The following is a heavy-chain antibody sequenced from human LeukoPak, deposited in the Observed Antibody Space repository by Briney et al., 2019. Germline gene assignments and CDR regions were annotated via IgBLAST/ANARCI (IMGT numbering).Heavy chain of an antibody. CDR2: IYHSGST. Sequence: SETLSLTCTVSGGSISSGGYYWSWIRQPPGKGLEWIGYIYHSGSTYYNPSLKSRVTISVDRSKNQFSLKLSSVTAADTAVYYCAGVSSSWYPAWGQGTLVTVSS. CDR1: GGSISSGGYY. CDR3: AGVSSSWYPA. D-gene: IGHD6-13*01. V-gene: IGHV4-30-2*01. J-gene: IGHJ5*02.